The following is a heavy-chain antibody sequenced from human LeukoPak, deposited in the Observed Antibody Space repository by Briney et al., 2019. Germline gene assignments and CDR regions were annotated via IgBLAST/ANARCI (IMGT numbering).Heavy chain of an antibody. V-gene: IGHV3-53*01. Sequence: GGSLRLSCAASGFTVSSNYMSWVRQAPGKGLEWVSVIYSGGSTYYADSVKGRFTISRDNSKNTLYLQMNSLRAEDTAVYYCARNTMLTARISMFRGVPNWFDPWGQGTLVTVSS. J-gene: IGHJ5*02. D-gene: IGHD3-10*01. CDR2: IYSGGST. CDR1: GFTVSSNY. CDR3: ARNTMLTARISMFRGVPNWFDP.